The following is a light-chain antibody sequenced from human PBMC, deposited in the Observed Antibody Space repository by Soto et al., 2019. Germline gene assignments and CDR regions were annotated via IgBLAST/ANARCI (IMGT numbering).Light chain of an antibody. CDR3: CSYTSSRTYV. J-gene: IGLJ1*01. CDR1: SSDVGAYIY. Sequence: QSALTQPASVSGSPGQSITISCTGTSSDVGAYIYVSWYQHHPGKAPKVMIYEVTNRPSGVSDRFSGSKSGNTASLTISGLQAEDEADYYCCSYTSSRTYVFGTGTKGTV. V-gene: IGLV2-14*01. CDR2: EVT.